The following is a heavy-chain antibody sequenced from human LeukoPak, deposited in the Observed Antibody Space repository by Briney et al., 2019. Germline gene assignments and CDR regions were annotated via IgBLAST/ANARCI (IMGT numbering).Heavy chain of an antibody. J-gene: IGHJ5*02. V-gene: IGHV4-39*02. CDR3: ARGPITEDGTFHSPNA. CDR1: GGSISSSSYY. D-gene: IGHD1-1*01. Sequence: SETLSLTWSVSGGSISSSSYYWGWIRQPPGKGLEWIGNMYYSGSTYYNPSLRSRVTISRDTSKNHFSLKVSSVTAADTAVYYCARGPITEDGTFHSPNAWGQGTLVTVSS. CDR2: MYYSGST.